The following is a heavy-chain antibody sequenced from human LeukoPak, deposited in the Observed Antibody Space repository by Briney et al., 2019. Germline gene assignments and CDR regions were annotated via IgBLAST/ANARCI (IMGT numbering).Heavy chain of an antibody. Sequence: SETLSLTCTVSGGSISSSSYYWGWIRQPPGKGLEWIGSIYYSGSTYYNPSLKSRATISVDTSKNQFSLKLSSVTAADTAVYYCARHPGDYDFWSGYFDYWGQGTLVTVSS. CDR1: GGSISSSSYY. CDR2: IYYSGST. V-gene: IGHV4-39*01. CDR3: ARHPGDYDFWSGYFDY. J-gene: IGHJ4*02. D-gene: IGHD3-3*01.